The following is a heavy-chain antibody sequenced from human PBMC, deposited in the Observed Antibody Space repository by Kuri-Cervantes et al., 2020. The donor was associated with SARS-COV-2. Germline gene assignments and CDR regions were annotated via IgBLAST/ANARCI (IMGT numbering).Heavy chain of an antibody. J-gene: IGHJ4*02. CDR1: GGSFSGYY. CDR3: ARDNILFSGSGFDS. CDR2: INHSGST. V-gene: IGHV4-34*01. D-gene: IGHD1-26*01. Sequence: GSLRLSCAVYGGSFSGYYWSWIRQPPGKGLEWIGEINHSGSTNYNPSLKSRVTISVDTSKNQFSLKLTSVTAADSAVYYCARDNILFSGSGFDSWGPGALVTVSS.